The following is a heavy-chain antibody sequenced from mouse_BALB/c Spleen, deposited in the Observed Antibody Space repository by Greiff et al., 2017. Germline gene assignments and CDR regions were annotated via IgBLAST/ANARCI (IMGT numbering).Heavy chain of an antibody. D-gene: IGHD1-1*01. CDR3: AITTVVATEMDY. Sequence: EVMPVESGGGLVQPGGSRKLSCAASGFTFSSFGMHWVRQAPEKGLEWVAYISSGSSTIYYADTVKGRFTISRDNPKNTLFLQMTSLRSEDTAMYYCAITTVVATEMDYWGQGTSVTVSS. J-gene: IGHJ4*01. CDR2: ISSGSSTI. V-gene: IGHV5-17*02. CDR1: GFTFSSFG.